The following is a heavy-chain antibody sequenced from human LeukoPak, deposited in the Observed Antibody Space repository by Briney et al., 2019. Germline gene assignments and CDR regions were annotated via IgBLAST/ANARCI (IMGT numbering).Heavy chain of an antibody. D-gene: IGHD2-15*01. Sequence: PGGSLRLSCVASGFTFSSYWMHWVRQDPRKGLVWVSRINGDGRNINYADSVRGRFTISRDNAKNTLYLQMNTLRVEDTAVYYCARDYFSRAALLGYFDLWGRGTLVTVSS. CDR2: INGDGRNI. CDR3: ARDYFSRAALLGYFDL. J-gene: IGHJ2*01. V-gene: IGHV3-74*01. CDR1: GFTFSSYW.